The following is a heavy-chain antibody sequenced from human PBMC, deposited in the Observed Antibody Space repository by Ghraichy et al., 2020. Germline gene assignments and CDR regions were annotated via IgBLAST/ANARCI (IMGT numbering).Heavy chain of an antibody. J-gene: IGHJ6*02. D-gene: IGHD3-9*01. V-gene: IGHV2-5*02. CDR1: GFSLSTSEVN. CDR2: ISWDDDK. Sequence: SGPTLVKPTQTLTLTCTLSGFSLSTSEVNVGWLRQPPGKALEWLALISWDDDKHYRPSLRSRLTITKDTSDRQVFLTMTHMDPVDSATYYCARVHYALRYLDWSSRAAAPAELEYLGVDVWGQGTTVTVSS. CDR3: ARVHYALRYLDWSSRAAAPAELEYLGVDV.